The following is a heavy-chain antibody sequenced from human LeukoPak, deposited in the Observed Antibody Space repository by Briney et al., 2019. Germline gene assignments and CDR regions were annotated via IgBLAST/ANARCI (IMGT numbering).Heavy chain of an antibody. CDR1: GFTFNTYA. CDR3: AKVRIQLWLCYFDY. D-gene: IGHD5-18*01. J-gene: IGHJ4*02. Sequence: GGSLRLSCAASGFTFNTYAMSWVRQAPGKGLEWVSAISGSGDSTYYADSVKGRFTISRDNSKNTLYLQMNSLRAEDTAVYYCAKVRIQLWLCYFDYWGQGTLVTVSS. V-gene: IGHV3-23*01. CDR2: ISGSGDST.